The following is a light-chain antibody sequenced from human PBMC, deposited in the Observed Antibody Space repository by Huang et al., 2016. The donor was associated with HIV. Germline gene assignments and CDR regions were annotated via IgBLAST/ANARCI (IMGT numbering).Light chain of an antibody. CDR3: RQYNRYSYT. J-gene: IGKJ2*01. CDR1: QSISSW. Sequence: DIQMTQSPSTLSASVGDRVTITCRARQSISSWLAWYQQKTGKAPKVLIYKASSLESGVPSRFSGSGSGAEFTLTISSLQPDDFATYYCRQYNRYSYTFGQGTNLEIK. V-gene: IGKV1-5*03. CDR2: KAS.